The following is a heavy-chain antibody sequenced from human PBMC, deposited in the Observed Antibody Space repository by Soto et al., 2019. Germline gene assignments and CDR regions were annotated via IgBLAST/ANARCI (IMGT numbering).Heavy chain of an antibody. CDR2: IYTGGST. J-gene: IGHJ3*02. V-gene: IGHV4-4*07. Sequence: SETLSLTCTVSGGSISSYYWSWIRQPAGKGLEWIGRIYTGGSTNYNPSLKSRVTMSVDTSKNQFSLKLSSVTAADTAVYYRGRMYSSGYYSTGPRNAFEILGQGTMVTVSS. CDR3: GRMYSSGYYSTGPRNAFEI. D-gene: IGHD3-22*01. CDR1: GGSISSYY.